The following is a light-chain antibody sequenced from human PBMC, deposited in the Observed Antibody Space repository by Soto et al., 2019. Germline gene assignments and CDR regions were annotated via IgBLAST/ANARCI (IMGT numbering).Light chain of an antibody. CDR2: DAS. CDR1: QSISSW. J-gene: IGKJ4*01. CDR3: QQYYSYSTLT. V-gene: IGKV1-5*01. Sequence: DIQMTQSPSTLSASVGDRVTITCRASQSISSWLAWYQQKPGKAPKVLIYDASSLESGVPSRFSGSGSGTEFTLTISSLQPDDFATYYCQQYYSYSTLTFGGGTKVEIK.